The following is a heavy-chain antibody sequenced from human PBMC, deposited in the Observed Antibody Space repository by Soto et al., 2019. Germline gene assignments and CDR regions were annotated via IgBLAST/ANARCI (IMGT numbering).Heavy chain of an antibody. J-gene: IGHJ4*02. CDR2: IYYSGST. Sequence: QLQLQESGPGLVKPSETLSLTCTVSGGSISSSSYYWGWIRQPPGKGLEWIGSIYYSGSTYYNPSVKSQIALSEDTSKNQFTLKLCSATAADTAVYYWVAVQCTNGVCYREDYWGQGTQVTVSS. CDR3: VAVQCTNGVCYREDY. CDR1: GGSISSSSYY. V-gene: IGHV4-39*01. D-gene: IGHD2-8*01.